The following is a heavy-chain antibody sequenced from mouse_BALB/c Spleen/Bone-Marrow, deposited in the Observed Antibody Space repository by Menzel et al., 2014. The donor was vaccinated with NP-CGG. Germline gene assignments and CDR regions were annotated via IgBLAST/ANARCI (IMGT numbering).Heavy chain of an antibody. D-gene: IGHD2-12*01. CDR1: GFSLTSYG. CDR2: IWRRGST. Sequence: VQRVESGPSLVQPSQSLSITCTVSGFSLTSYGLHWVRQSPGKGLEWLGVIWRRGSTDYNAAFMSRLSITKDNSKSQVFFKMNSLQADDTAIYYCAKNDDDAMDYWGQGTSVTVSS. V-gene: IGHV2-5-1*01. J-gene: IGHJ4*01. CDR3: AKNDDDAMDY.